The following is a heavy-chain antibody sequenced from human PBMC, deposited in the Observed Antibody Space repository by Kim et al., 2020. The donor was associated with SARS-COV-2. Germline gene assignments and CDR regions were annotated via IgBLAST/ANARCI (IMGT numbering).Heavy chain of an antibody. Sequence: GSLRLSCAASGFTFTTFSMGWVRQAPGGGLEWISSVNSGGDDTYYADSVKGRFTISRDNSRNTVFLQMNGLRADDTAVYYCARRSRGLGGFDYWGQGTLVTVSS. J-gene: IGHJ4*02. CDR1: GFTFTTFS. D-gene: IGHD3-10*01. CDR3: ARRSRGLGGFDY. CDR2: VNSGGDDT. V-gene: IGHV3-23*01.